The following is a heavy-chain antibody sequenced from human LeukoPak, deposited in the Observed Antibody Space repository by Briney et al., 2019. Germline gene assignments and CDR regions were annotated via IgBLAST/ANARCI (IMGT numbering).Heavy chain of an antibody. Sequence: GGSLRLSCAASGFTFSSYAMHWVRQAPGKGLEWVAVISYDGSNKYYADSVKGRFTTSRDNSKNTLYLQMNSLRAEDTAVYYCAREVHSYYYDSSGYDKYDDYWGQGTLVTVSS. CDR2: ISYDGSNK. J-gene: IGHJ4*02. V-gene: IGHV3-30-3*01. D-gene: IGHD3-22*01. CDR3: AREVHSYYYDSSGYDKYDDY. CDR1: GFTFSSYA.